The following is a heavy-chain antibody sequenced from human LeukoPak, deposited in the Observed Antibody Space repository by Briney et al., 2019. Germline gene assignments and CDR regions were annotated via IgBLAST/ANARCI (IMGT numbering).Heavy chain of an antibody. CDR1: GFTVSSNY. V-gene: IGHV3-53*01. CDR3: AREVRTIFGVVHIYYFDY. Sequence: GGSLRLSCAASGFTVSSNYMSWVRQAPGKGLEWVSVIYSGGSTYYADSVKGRFTISRDNAKNSLYLQMNSLRAEDTAVYYCAREVRTIFGVVHIYYFDYWGQGTLVTVSS. J-gene: IGHJ4*02. D-gene: IGHD3-3*01. CDR2: IYSGGST.